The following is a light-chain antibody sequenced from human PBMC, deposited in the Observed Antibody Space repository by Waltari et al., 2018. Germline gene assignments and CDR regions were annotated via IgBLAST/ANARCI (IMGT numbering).Light chain of an antibody. Sequence: EVVLTQSPGTLSLSPGARATISCRASQSVSKYLAWYQQRPGQAPRLLIYAASTRATGVPDRFSGSGFGTDFSLTISRLEPEDFAVYYCQNHERLPATFGQGTKVEIK. CDR3: QNHERLPAT. CDR2: AAS. V-gene: IGKV3-20*01. CDR1: QSVSKY. J-gene: IGKJ1*01.